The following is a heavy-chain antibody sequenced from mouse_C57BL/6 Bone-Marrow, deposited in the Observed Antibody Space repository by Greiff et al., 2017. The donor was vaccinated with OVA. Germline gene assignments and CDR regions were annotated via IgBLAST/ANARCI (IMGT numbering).Heavy chain of an antibody. CDR2: ISNGGGST. CDR3: ARHEDGYSAWFAY. V-gene: IGHV5-12*01. J-gene: IGHJ3*01. Sequence: EVKVVESGGGLVQPGGSLKLSCAASGFTFSDYYMYWVRQTPEKRLEWVAYISNGGGSTYYPDTVKGRFTISRDNAKNTLYLQMSRLKSEDTAMYYCARHEDGYSAWFAYWGQGTLVTVSA. CDR1: GFTFSDYY. D-gene: IGHD2-3*01.